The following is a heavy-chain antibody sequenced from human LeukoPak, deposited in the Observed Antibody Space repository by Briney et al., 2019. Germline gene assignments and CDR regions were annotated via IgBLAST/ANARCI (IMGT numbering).Heavy chain of an antibody. CDR3: ARAGGYGGSGMDV. Sequence: SETLSLTCTVSGGSISSYYWSWIRQPPGKGLEWIGYIYYSGSTNYNPSLKSRVTISVDTSKNQFSLKLSSVTAADTAVYYCARAGGYGGSGMDVWGQGTTVTVSS. D-gene: IGHD5-18*01. J-gene: IGHJ6*02. V-gene: IGHV4-59*08. CDR2: IYYSGST. CDR1: GGSISSYY.